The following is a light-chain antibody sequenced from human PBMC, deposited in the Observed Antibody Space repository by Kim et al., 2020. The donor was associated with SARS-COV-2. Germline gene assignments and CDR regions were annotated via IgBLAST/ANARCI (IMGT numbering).Light chain of an antibody. CDR2: GAS. CDR1: QTLTSSN. V-gene: IGKV3-20*01. J-gene: IGKJ2*01. Sequence: EIVLTQSPGTLSLSPGEGATLSCRASQTLTSSNLAWYQQKPGQAPRLLIYGASSRATGIPDRFSGSGSGRDFILTISRLDPEDFAVYYCQQYASAPYTFGQVTKLVI. CDR3: QQYASAPYT.